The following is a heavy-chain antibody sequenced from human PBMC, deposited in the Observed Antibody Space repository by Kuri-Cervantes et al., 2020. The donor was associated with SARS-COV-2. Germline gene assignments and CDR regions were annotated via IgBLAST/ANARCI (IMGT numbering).Heavy chain of an antibody. Sequence: SVKVSCKASGGTFSNYGISWVRQAPGQGLEWMGGIIPIFGTANYAQKFQGRVTITADKSTSTAYMELSSLRSEDTAVYYCAREPIGHCGGDCPSGWFDPWGQGTLVTVSS. V-gene: IGHV1-69*06. J-gene: IGHJ5*02. CDR2: IIPIFGTA. CDR3: AREPIGHCGGDCPSGWFDP. D-gene: IGHD2-21*02. CDR1: GGTFSNYG.